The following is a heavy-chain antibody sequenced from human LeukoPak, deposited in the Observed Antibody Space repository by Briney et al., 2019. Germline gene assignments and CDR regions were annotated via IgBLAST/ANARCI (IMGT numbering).Heavy chain of an antibody. V-gene: IGHV3-66*01. CDR3: AKDRDPYDYGSGSYYNGVFDY. J-gene: IGHJ4*02. CDR1: EFSVGSNY. CDR2: IYSGGST. Sequence: RPGGSLRLSCAASEFSVGSNYMTWVRQAPGKGLEWVSLIYSGGSTYYADSVKGRFTISRDNSKNTLYLQMNSLRAEDTAVYYCAKDRDPYDYGSGSYYNGVFDYWGQGTLVTVSS. D-gene: IGHD3-10*01.